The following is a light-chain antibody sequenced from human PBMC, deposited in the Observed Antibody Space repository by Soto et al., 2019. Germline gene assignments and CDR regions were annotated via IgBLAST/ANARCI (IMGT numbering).Light chain of an antibody. Sequence: DIQMTQSPSSLSASVGDRVTMTCRASQDISNYLVWYQQQPGKVPKLLMYSASTLHSGVPSRFSGSGSGTDFTLTISSLQPEDVGTYYCQRYDDAPLPFGGGTKVEIK. CDR3: QRYDDAPLP. J-gene: IGKJ4*01. CDR2: SAS. CDR1: QDISNY. V-gene: IGKV1-27*01.